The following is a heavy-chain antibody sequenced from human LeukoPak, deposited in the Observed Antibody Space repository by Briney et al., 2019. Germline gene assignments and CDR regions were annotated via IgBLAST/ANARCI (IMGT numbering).Heavy chain of an antibody. CDR3: ARGGRYYGSGSYYSQATYYYYYYMDV. CDR2: INHSGST. Sequence: GSLRLSCAVSGFTFSSHWMSWVRQPPGKGLEWIGEINHSGSTNYNPSLKSRVTISVDTSKNQFSLKLSSVTAADTAVYYCARGGRYYGSGSYYSQATYYYYYYMDVWGKGTTVTVSS. D-gene: IGHD3-10*01. V-gene: IGHV4-34*01. J-gene: IGHJ6*03. CDR1: GFTFSSHW.